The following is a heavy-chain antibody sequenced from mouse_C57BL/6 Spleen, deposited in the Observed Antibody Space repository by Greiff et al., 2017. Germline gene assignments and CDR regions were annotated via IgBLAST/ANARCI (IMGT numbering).Heavy chain of an antibody. CDR3: AKGHYYGSSRDY. CDR2: IYPGDGDT. D-gene: IGHD1-1*01. V-gene: IGHV1-82*01. CDR1: GYAFSSSW. Sequence: VQLKESGPELVKPGASVKISCKASGYAFSSSWMNWVKQRPGKGLEWIGRIYPGDGDTNYNGKFKGKATLTADKSSSTAYMQLSSLTSEDSAVYFCAKGHYYGSSRDYWGQGTTLTVSS. J-gene: IGHJ2*01.